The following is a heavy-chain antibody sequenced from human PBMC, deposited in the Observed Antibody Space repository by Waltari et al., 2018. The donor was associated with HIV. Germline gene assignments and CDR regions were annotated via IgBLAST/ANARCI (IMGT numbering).Heavy chain of an antibody. Sequence: QVQLQQSGPRLMKPSETLSLTCIVSGGSINSYYWNWIRQPAGKALEWIGRIYTSGSNNYNPSVKSRVSMSIATSKNQFSLNLTSVTAADTAVYYCARGTYYFDTSSGYPPLDLWGRGTLVTVSS. CDR2: IYTSGSN. CDR3: ARGTYYFDTSSGYPPLDL. J-gene: IGHJ2*01. V-gene: IGHV4-4*07. CDR1: GGSINSYY. D-gene: IGHD3-22*01.